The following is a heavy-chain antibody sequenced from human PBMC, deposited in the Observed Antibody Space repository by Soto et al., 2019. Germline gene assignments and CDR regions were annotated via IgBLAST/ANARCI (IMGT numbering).Heavy chain of an antibody. CDR2: ISSSGSTI. D-gene: IGHD3-10*01. CDR3: ARGDEVKVLLTWYFDL. CDR1: GFTFSSYD. J-gene: IGHJ2*01. Sequence: EVQLVESGGGLVQPGGSLRLYCADYGFTFSSYDMNWVRQAPGKGLEWVSYISSSGSTIYYADSVKGRFTISRDKAKNSLYLQMNSLRAEDTAVYYCARGDEVKVLLTWYFDLWGRGTLVTVSS. V-gene: IGHV3-48*03.